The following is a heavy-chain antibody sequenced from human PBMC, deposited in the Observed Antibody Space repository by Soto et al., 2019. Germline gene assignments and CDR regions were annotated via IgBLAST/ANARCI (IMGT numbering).Heavy chain of an antibody. CDR2: ISSSGSTI. V-gene: IGHV3-48*03. CDR3: ARVSANYYDSSGSLDY. Sequence: GGSLRLSCAASGFTFSSYEMNWVRQAPGKGLEWVSYISSSGSTIYYADSVKGRFTISRDNAKNSLYLQMNSLRAEDTVVYYCARVSANYYDSSGSLDYWGQGTLVTVSS. D-gene: IGHD3-22*01. CDR1: GFTFSSYE. J-gene: IGHJ4*02.